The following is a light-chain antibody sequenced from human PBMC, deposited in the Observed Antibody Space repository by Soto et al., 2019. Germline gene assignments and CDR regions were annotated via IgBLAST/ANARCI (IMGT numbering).Light chain of an antibody. J-gene: IGKJ1*01. V-gene: IGKV1-5*03. CDR2: KAS. Sequence: DIQMTQSPSTLSASVGDRVTITCRASQSISYWLAWYQQKPGKAPNLLIYKASNLESGVPSRFSGSGSGTEFTLTISSLQPDDFATYYCQQYNNYWTFGKGTKVEIK. CDR1: QSISYW. CDR3: QQYNNYWT.